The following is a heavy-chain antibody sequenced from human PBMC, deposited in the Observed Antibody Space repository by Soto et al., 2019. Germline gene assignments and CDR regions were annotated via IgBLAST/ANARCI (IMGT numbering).Heavy chain of an antibody. D-gene: IGHD4-17*01. CDR3: ATNDYGDYGDAFDI. V-gene: IGHV3-11*01. CDR1: GFTFSDYY. J-gene: IGHJ3*02. Sequence: GGSLRLSCAASGFTFSDYYMSWIRQAPGKGLEWVSYISSSGSTIYYADSVKGRFTISRDNAKNSLYLQMNSLRAEDTAVYYCATNDYGDYGDAFDIWGQGTMVTVSS. CDR2: ISSSGSTI.